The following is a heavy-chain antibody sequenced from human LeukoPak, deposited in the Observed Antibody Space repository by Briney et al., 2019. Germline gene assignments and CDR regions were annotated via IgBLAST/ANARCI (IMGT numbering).Heavy chain of an antibody. V-gene: IGHV3-23*01. CDR1: GFTFSSYA. CDR2: ISGSGGST. J-gene: IGHJ3*02. Sequence: HPGGSLRLSCAASGFTFSSYAMSWVRQAPGKGLEWVSAISGSGGSTYYADSVKGRFTISRDNAKNSLYLQMNSLRAEDTAVYYCARGATSSSWYQAFDIWGQGTMVTVSS. CDR3: ARGATSSSWYQAFDI. D-gene: IGHD6-13*01.